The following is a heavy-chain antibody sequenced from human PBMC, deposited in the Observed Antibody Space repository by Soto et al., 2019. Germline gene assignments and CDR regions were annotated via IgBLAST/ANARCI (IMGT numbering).Heavy chain of an antibody. CDR1: GYTFTSYG. V-gene: IGHV1-18*01. CDR2: ISAYNGNT. CDR3: ARAVKYYDILTGYSEDWYFDL. D-gene: IGHD3-9*01. Sequence: GASVKVSCKASGYTFTSYGISWLRQAPGQGLEWMGWISAYNGNTNYAQKLQGRVTMTTDTSTSTAYMELRSLRSDDTAVYYCARAVKYYDILTGYSEDWYFDLWGRGTPVTVSS. J-gene: IGHJ2*01.